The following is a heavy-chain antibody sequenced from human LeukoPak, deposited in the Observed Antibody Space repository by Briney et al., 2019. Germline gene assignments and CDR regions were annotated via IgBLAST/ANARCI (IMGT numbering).Heavy chain of an antibody. V-gene: IGHV4-4*07. CDR3: AREYSSSSGKNAFDV. Sequence: SETLSLTCTVSGGSISTYYWSLIRQPAGKGLEWIGRIYASGNTNYNPSRKSRVTMSLDTSKSQFSLRLTSVTAADTAVYYCAREYSSSSGKNAFDVWGQGTMVTVSS. CDR2: IYASGNT. CDR1: GGSISTYY. D-gene: IGHD6-6*01. J-gene: IGHJ3*01.